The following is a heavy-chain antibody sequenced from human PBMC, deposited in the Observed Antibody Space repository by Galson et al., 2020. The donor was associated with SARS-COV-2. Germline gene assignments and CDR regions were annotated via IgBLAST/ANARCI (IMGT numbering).Heavy chain of an antibody. D-gene: IGHD3-10*02. CDR2: IYYSGPN. V-gene: IGHV4-39*01. J-gene: IGHJ4*02. CDR1: GAPISSSDSY. Sequence: SEPLSLTFTVPGAPISSSDSYWGWIRQPTAKGLEWTGSIYYSGPNYYNPSLKSRTTRSVDMSKCRFSLTLSSVTAADSAVDSCASGRNYVYVDSWGKGTLDPVSS. CDR3: ASGRNYVYVDS.